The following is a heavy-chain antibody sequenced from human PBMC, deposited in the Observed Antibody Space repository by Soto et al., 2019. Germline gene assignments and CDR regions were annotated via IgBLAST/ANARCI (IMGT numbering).Heavy chain of an antibody. Sequence: SETLSLTCTVSGGSISSGDYYWSWIRQPPGKGLEWIGYIYYSGSTYYNPSLKSRVTISVDTSKDQFSLKLSSVTAADTAVYYCARVSTDFTFDYWGQGTLVTVS. D-gene: IGHD3-10*01. CDR2: IYYSGST. V-gene: IGHV4-30-4*01. J-gene: IGHJ4*02. CDR1: GGSISSGDYY. CDR3: ARVSTDFTFDY.